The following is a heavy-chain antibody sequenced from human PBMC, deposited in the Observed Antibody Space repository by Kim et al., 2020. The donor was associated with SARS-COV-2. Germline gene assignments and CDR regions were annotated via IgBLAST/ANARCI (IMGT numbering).Heavy chain of an antibody. Sequence: YSEGTGKGRFTISRDNSKNTLYLEMSSLRADDTAEYYCARDAPSHSSGWNYWGQGTLVTVSS. CDR3: ARDAPSHSSGWNY. D-gene: IGHD6-19*01. V-gene: IGHV3-23*01. J-gene: IGHJ4*02.